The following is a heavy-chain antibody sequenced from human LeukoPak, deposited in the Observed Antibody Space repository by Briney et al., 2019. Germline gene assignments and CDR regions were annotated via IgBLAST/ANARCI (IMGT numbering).Heavy chain of an antibody. V-gene: IGHV4-61*02. CDR1: GGSISSGSYY. D-gene: IGHD5-12*01. Sequence: SQTLSLTCTVSGGSISSGSYYWSWIRQPAGKGLEWIGRIYTSGSTNYNPSLKSRVTISVDTSKNQFSLKLSSVTAADTAVYYCARGGIVATIPDFDYWGQGTLVTVSS. CDR3: ARGGIVATIPDFDY. J-gene: IGHJ4*02. CDR2: IYTSGST.